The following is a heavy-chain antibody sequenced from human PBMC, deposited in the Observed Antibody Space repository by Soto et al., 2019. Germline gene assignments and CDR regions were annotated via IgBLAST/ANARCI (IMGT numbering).Heavy chain of an antibody. CDR2: ISITTNYI. CDR3: ARESEDLSSNLDY. CDR1: VFTFTRYS. Sequence: GGSLRLSCSSSVFTFTRYSMNWFRQAPGKWLEWVTSISITTNYIYYGESLKGRLTISRDNAKNSMYLQMNTLRAEDTAVYYCARESEDLSSNLDYWGQGTLVTVSS. V-gene: IGHV3-21*06. J-gene: IGHJ4*02.